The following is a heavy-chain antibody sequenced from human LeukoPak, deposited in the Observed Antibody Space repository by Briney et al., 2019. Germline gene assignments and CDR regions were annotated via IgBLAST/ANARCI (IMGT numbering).Heavy chain of an antibody. CDR1: GFTFSSYW. D-gene: IGHD1-26*01. J-gene: IGHJ4*02. CDR3: AQGISGKGATLGY. Sequence: GGSLRLSCVASGFTFSSYWMSWVRQAPGKGLECVADIKQDGSEKYYADSVKGRFTISRDNSKNTLSVQMNSLREEDTAMYYCAQGISGKGATLGYWGQGTLVIVSS. CDR2: IKQDGSEK. V-gene: IGHV3-7*01.